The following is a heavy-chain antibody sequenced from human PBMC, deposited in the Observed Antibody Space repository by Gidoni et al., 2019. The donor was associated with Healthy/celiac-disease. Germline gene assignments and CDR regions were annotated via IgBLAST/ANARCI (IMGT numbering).Heavy chain of an antibody. Sequence: QVQLQESGPGLVKPSQTLSLTCTVSGGSISSGGYYWCWIRQHPGKGLEWIGYIYYSGSTYYNPSLKSRVTISVDTSKNQFSLKLSSVTAADTAVYYCARDFRPDITGASKGAFDIWGQGTMVTVSS. CDR1: GGSISSGGYY. D-gene: IGHD1-20*01. J-gene: IGHJ3*02. CDR2: IYYSGST. CDR3: ARDFRPDITGASKGAFDI. V-gene: IGHV4-31*03.